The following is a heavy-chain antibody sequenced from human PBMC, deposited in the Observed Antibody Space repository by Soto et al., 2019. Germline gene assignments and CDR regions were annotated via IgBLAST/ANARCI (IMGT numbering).Heavy chain of an antibody. CDR2: IKSDGTST. J-gene: IGHJ6*02. V-gene: IGHV3-74*01. Sequence: PGGSLSLSCAASGLTFSRYRMHWVRQAPGKGLVWVSRIKSDGTSTTYADSVKGRFTISRDNAKNTLYLQMNGLRVEDTAVYYCARGGAFGSGYYGMDVWGQGTTVTVSS. CDR1: GLTFSRYR. CDR3: ARGGAFGSGYYGMDV. D-gene: IGHD3-16*01.